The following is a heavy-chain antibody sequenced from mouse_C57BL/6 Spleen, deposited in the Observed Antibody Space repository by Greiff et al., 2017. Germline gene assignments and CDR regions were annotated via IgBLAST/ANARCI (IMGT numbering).Heavy chain of an antibody. D-gene: IGHD2-1*01. J-gene: IGHJ4*01. CDR2: IDPSDSYT. Sequence: QVQLQQPGAELVMPGASVKLSCKASGYTFTSYWMHWVKQRPGQGLEWIGEIDPSDSYTNYNQKFKGKSTLTVDKSSSTAYMQLSSLTSEDSAVYYCARVGNYDDYAKDYWGQRTSVTVSS. CDR3: ARVGNYDDYAKDY. V-gene: IGHV1-69*01. CDR1: GYTFTSYW.